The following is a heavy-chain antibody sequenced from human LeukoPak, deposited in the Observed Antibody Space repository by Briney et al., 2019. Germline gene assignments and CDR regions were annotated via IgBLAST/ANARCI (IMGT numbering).Heavy chain of an antibody. D-gene: IGHD4-11*01. CDR3: AKVFQYSPQGGDY. CDR1: GFRFSSYG. V-gene: IGHV3-30*18. J-gene: IGHJ4*02. Sequence: GGSLRLSCAASGFRFSSYGMHWVRQAPDKGLEWVAIISYDGSNKYYAESVKGRFTISRDSSKNTPYLQMNSLRPEDTAVYYCAKVFQYSPQGGDYWGQGTLVTVSS. CDR2: ISYDGSNK.